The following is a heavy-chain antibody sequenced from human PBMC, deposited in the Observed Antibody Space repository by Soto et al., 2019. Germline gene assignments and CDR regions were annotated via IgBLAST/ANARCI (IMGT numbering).Heavy chain of an antibody. CDR2: IYPSGGST. CDR3: ARASYGSGNY. Sequence: ASVKVSCKAIGYSFTSHYIHWVRQAPGQGLEWMGTIYPSGGSTSYAQKFQGRVTMTRDTSTSTVYMELSSLRSEDTAVYYCARASYGSGNYWGQGTLVTVSS. V-gene: IGHV1-46*01. J-gene: IGHJ4*02. D-gene: IGHD3-10*01. CDR1: GYSFTSHY.